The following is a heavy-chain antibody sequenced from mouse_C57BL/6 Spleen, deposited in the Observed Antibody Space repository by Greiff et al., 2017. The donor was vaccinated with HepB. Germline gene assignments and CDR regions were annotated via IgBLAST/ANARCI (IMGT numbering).Heavy chain of an antibody. CDR2: INPYNGDP. V-gene: IGHV1-20*01. CDR1: GYSFTGYF. CDR3: ARAYSISTVVGYFDY. J-gene: IGHJ2*01. D-gene: IGHD1-1*01. Sequence: EVMLVESGPELVKPGDSVKISCKASGYSFTGYFMNWVMQSHGKSLEWIGRINPYNGDPFSNQKFKGKATLTVAKSSSTAHMELRRLTSEDSAVFYCARAYSISTVVGYFDYWGQGTTLTVSS.